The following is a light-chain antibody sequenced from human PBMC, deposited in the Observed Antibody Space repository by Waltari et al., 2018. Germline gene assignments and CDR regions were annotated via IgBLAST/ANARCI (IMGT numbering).Light chain of an antibody. CDR2: HVG. J-gene: IGLJ2*01. CDR1: NHL. Sequence: SYELTQPPSVSVSPGQPATIPCSGRNHLHGWSQQKSGQSPVLVLDHVGRRPSGIPDRFSGSTSGNTATLTIRETQAVDEGDYYCQAWDNSLVLFGGGTKLTVL. CDR3: QAWDNSLVL. V-gene: IGLV3-1*01.